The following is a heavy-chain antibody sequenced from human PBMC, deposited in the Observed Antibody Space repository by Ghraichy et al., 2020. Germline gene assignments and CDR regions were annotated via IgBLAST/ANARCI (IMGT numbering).Heavy chain of an antibody. CDR2: ISYDGNRK. D-gene: IGHD1-26*01. Sequence: GESLNISCAASGFPFSNYGMHWVRQAPGKGLEWVAIISYDGNRKFYADSVKGQFTISRDNAKNTLFLQMNSLKPEDTAIYYCAKDSSGSYLDYWGQGTLVTVSS. CDR1: GFPFSNYG. V-gene: IGHV3-30*18. J-gene: IGHJ4*02. CDR3: AKDSSGSYLDY.